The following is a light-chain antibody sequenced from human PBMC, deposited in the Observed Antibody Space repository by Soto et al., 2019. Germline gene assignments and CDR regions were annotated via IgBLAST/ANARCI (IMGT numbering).Light chain of an antibody. Sequence: QSALTQPRSVSGSPGQSVTISCTGTSSDVGGYNYVSWYQQCPGKAPQLMIYGVTKRPSGVPDRFSGSKSGNTASLTISGLQDDYEADYYCCSYAGSYTWVFGGGTKLTVL. CDR1: SSDVGGYNY. J-gene: IGLJ3*02. V-gene: IGLV2-11*01. CDR3: CSYAGSYTWV. CDR2: GVT.